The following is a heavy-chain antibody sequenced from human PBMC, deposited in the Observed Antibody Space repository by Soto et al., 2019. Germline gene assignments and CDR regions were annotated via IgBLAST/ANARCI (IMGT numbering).Heavy chain of an antibody. J-gene: IGHJ6*02. CDR2: INSDGSST. CDR3: EREPRYYYGMDG. Sequence: EVQLVESGGGLVQPGGSLRLSCAASGFTFSSYWMHWVRQAPGKARVWVSRINSDGSSTSYADSVKGRFTISRDNAKNTLYLQMNSLRAEDTAVYYCEREPRYYYGMDGWGQGTTVTVSS. CDR1: GFTFSSYW. V-gene: IGHV3-74*01.